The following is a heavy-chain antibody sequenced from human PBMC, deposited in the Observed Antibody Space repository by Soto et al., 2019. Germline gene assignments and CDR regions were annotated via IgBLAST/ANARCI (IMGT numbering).Heavy chain of an antibody. V-gene: IGHV1-18*01. CDR2: ISAYNGNT. CDR1: GYTFTSYG. CDR3: ERAPCGGDCYWGYYYYYYGMDV. Sequence: GASVKVSCKASGYTFTSYGISWVRQAPGQGLEWMGWISAYNGNTNYAQKLQGRVTMTTDTSTSTAYMELRSLRSDDTAVYYCERAPCGGDCYWGYYYYYYGMDVWGQGTTVTVSS. J-gene: IGHJ6*02. D-gene: IGHD2-21*02.